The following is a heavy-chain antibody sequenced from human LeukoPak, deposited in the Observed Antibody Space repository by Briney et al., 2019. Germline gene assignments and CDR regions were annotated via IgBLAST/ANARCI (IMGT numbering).Heavy chain of an antibody. CDR1: GGSISSSSYY. D-gene: IGHD3-10*01. J-gene: IGHJ6*02. CDR3: ARRPRLLWFGELSPALYYYGMDV. CDR2: INHSGST. V-gene: IGHV4-39*07. Sequence: PSETLSLTCTVSGGSISSSSYYWSWIRQPPGKGLEWIGEINHSGSTNYNPSLKSRVTISVDTSKNQFSLKLSSVTAADTAVYYCARRPRLLWFGELSPALYYYGMDVWGQGTTVTVSS.